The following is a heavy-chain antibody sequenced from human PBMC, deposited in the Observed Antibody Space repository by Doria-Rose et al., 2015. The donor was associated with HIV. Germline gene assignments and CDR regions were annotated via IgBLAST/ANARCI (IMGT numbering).Heavy chain of an antibody. J-gene: IGHJ4*02. CDR3: ARVLSGTYDY. V-gene: IGHV4-59*01. CDR2: IFYTGST. D-gene: IGHD1-26*01. Sequence: QVQLQESGPGLVKPSETLSLTCSVSGGSISHYYWSWIRQPPGNGLEYIGDIFYTGSTNYSPSLTSRVSISIDTSKNKFSMRLRSVTAADTAVYYCARVLSGTYDYWGQGTLVTVSS. CDR1: GGSISHYY.